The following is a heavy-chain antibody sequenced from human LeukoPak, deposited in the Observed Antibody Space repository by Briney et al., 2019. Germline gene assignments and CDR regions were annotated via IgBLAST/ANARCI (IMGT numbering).Heavy chain of an antibody. Sequence: SVKVSCKASGDTFTTYAIIWVRQAPGQGLEWMGGIIPMFDTPNYAQRLQGRVTMTTDTSTSTAYMELRSLRSDDTAVYYCASVLGYSYGPIVYWGQGTLVTVSS. CDR3: ASVLGYSYGPIVY. CDR2: IIPMFDTP. D-gene: IGHD5-18*01. CDR1: GDTFTTYA. V-gene: IGHV1-69*05. J-gene: IGHJ4*02.